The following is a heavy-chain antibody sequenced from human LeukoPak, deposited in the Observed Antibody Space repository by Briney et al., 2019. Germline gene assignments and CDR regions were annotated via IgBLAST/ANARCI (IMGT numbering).Heavy chain of an antibody. CDR3: AKDHGYYDILTGYYYFDY. V-gene: IGHV3-23*01. J-gene: IGHJ4*02. CDR1: GFTFSSYA. CDR2: ISGSGGST. D-gene: IGHD3-9*01. Sequence: GGSLRLSCAASGFTFSSYAMSWVRQAPGKGLEWVSAISGSGGSTYYADSVKGRFTIPRDNSKNTLYLQMNSLRAEDTAVYYCAKDHGYYDILTGYYYFDYWGQGTLVTVSS.